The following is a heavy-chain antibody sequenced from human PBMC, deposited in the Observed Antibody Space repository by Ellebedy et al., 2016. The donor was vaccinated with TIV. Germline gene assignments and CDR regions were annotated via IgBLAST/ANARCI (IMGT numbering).Heavy chain of an antibody. D-gene: IGHD3-22*01. CDR3: ARQRAVDFYDSTGYYSDYFDY. CDR1: GGSISSYY. Sequence: SETLSLTCTVSGGSISSYYWSWIRQSPGEGLEWIGYINYSGTSNYNPPLKSRVTMSIDTSKNQFSLRLNYVTAADTAVYYCARQRAVDFYDSTGYYSDYFDYWGQGTLVTVSS. CDR2: INYSGTS. J-gene: IGHJ4*02. V-gene: IGHV4-59*08.